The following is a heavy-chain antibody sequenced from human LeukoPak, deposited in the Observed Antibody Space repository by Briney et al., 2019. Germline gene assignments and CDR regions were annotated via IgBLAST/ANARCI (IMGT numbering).Heavy chain of an antibody. V-gene: IGHV4-59*01. J-gene: IGHJ3*02. Sequence: SETLSLTCSVSGGSIRGYYWSWIRQSPGKGLEFIGYIHYSGTTNYNPSLKSRVTMSVDTSKNQLSLRLSSVTAADAAVYYCASAKQWLSARGAFDIWGQGTMVTVSS. CDR2: IHYSGTT. D-gene: IGHD6-19*01. CDR3: ASAKQWLSARGAFDI. CDR1: GGSIRGYY.